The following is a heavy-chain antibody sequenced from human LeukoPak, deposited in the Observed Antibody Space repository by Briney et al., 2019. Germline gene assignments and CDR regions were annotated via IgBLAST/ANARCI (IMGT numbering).Heavy chain of an antibody. V-gene: IGHV5-10-1*01. CDR3: AARARDYGDFDFDY. Sequence: GESLKISCKASGYSFTNTCIGLVRQMPGKGLEWMGRIDPSDSYRNYSPSFQGHVTISADKSISTAYLQWSSLKSSDTAMYYCAARARDYGDFDFDYWGQGTLVTVSS. J-gene: IGHJ4*02. CDR2: IDPSDSYR. D-gene: IGHD4-17*01. CDR1: GYSFTNTC.